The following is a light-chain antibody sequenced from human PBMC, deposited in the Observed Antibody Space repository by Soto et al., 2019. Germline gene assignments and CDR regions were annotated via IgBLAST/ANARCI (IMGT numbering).Light chain of an antibody. J-gene: IGKJ4*01. CDR1: QTVSRYY. Sequence: VLTQSPATLSLSPGGRAILSCRASQTVSRYYLSWYQKKPGQPPRLLIYGASTRATGVPDRFSGSGSGADFTLHISSLQPEDFAVYYCQQALTFGGGTTVE. V-gene: IGKV3D-7*01. CDR3: QQALT. CDR2: GAS.